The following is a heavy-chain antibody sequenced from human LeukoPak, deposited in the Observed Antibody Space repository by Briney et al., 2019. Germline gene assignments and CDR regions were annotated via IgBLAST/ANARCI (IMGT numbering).Heavy chain of an antibody. J-gene: IGHJ4*02. CDR2: IIPIFGTA. D-gene: IGHD6-19*01. CDR1: GGTFSSYA. V-gene: IGHV1-69*01. CDR3: ARGPDSSGRGGFIWGYY. Sequence: SVKVSCKASGGTFSSYAISWVRQAPGQGLEWMGGIIPIFGTANYAQKFRGRVTTTADESTSTAYMELSSLRSEDTAVYYCARGPDSSGRGGFIWGYYWGQGTLVTVSS.